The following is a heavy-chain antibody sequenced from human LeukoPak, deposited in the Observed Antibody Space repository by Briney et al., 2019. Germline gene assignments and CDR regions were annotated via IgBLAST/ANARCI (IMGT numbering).Heavy chain of an antibody. CDR1: GGSFSGYY. D-gene: IGHD2-2*01. V-gene: IGHV4-34*01. J-gene: IGHJ4*02. CDR3: ARGRRNYCSSTSCYVLLFDY. CDR2: INHSGST. Sequence: SETLSLTCAVYGGSFSGYYWSWIRQPPGKGLEWIGEINHSGSTNYNPSLKSRVTISVDTSKNQFSLKLSSVTAADTAVYYCARGRRNYCSSTSCYVLLFDYWGQGTLVTVYS.